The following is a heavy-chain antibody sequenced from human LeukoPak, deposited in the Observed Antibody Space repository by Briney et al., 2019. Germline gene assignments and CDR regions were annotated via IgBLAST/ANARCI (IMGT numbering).Heavy chain of an antibody. CDR2: MKQDESDA. Sequence: AGGSLRLSCAASGFTFSGFWMSWVRQAPGRGLEWVAKMKQDESDAFYVDSVKGRFTISRDNAKNSVYLQMNSLRTEDTGLYYCARDPYDSGPYSYIDVWGKGTTVIVSS. CDR1: GFTFSGFW. J-gene: IGHJ6*03. D-gene: IGHD3-10*01. V-gene: IGHV3-7*01. CDR3: ARDPYDSGPYSYIDV.